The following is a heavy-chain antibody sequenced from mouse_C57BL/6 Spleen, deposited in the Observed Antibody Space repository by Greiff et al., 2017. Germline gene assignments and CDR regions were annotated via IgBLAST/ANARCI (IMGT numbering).Heavy chain of an antibody. D-gene: IGHD1-1*01. V-gene: IGHV1-55*01. Sequence: VQLQQPGAELVKPGASVKMSCKASGYTFTSYWITWVKQRPGQGLEWIGDIYPGSGSTNYNEKFKSKATLTIDTSSSTAYMQLSSLTSDDSAVYYCARFTTVVGYAMDYWGQGTSVTVSS. J-gene: IGHJ4*01. CDR2: IYPGSGST. CDR1: GYTFTSYW. CDR3: ARFTTVVGYAMDY.